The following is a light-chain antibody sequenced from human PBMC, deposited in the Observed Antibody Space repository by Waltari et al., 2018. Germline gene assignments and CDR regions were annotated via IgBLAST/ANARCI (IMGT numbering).Light chain of an antibody. CDR2: DTS. CDR1: PGVSGY. V-gene: IGKV3-11*01. Sequence: ICLTPSPDTLALSPGQRATLSCRASPGVSGYLAWYQQKSGQAPRLLIYDTSKRVTGIPARFSGSGSGTDSTLTISSLEPEDFAIYYCLQRSLWPWTFGQGTKVEI. CDR3: LQRSLWPWT. J-gene: IGKJ1*01.